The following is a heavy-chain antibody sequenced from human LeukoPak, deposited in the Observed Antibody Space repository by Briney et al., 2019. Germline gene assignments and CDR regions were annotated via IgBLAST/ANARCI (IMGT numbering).Heavy chain of an antibody. D-gene: IGHD6-13*01. CDR3: AKDPPLEYSSSWYWYYGMDV. CDR2: ISGSGGST. V-gene: IGHV3-23*01. J-gene: IGHJ6*02. CDR1: GFTFSSYA. Sequence: PGGSLRLSCAASGFTFSSYAMSWVRQAPGKGLEWVSAISGSGGSTYYADSVKGRFTISRDNSKNTLYLQMNSLRAEDTAVYYCAKDPPLEYSSSWYWYYGMDVWGQGTTVTVSS.